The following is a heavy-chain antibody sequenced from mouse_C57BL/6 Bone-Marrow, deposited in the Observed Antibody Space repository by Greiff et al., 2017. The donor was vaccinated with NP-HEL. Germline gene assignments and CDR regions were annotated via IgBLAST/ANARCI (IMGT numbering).Heavy chain of an antibody. V-gene: IGHV1-64*01. CDR1: GYTFTSYW. Sequence: QVQLQQPGAELVKPGASVKLSCKASGYTFTSYWMHWVKPRPGQGLEWIGMIHPNSGSTNYNEKFKSKATLTVDKSSSTAYMQLSSLTSEDSAVYYCARDYYGSSYVGYWGQGTTHTVSS. J-gene: IGHJ2*01. CDR2: IHPNSGST. CDR3: ARDYYGSSYVGY. D-gene: IGHD1-1*01.